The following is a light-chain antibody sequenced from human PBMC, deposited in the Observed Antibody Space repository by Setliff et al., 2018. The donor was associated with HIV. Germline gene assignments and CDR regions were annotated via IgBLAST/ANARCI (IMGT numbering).Light chain of an antibody. V-gene: IGLV2-14*01. J-gene: IGLJ1*01. Sequence: QSALTQPASVSGSPGQSITISCTGTSGDVGFYNFVSWYQLHPGKAPKLIIYEVSNRPSGVSNRSSGSKSGNTASLTISGLQPEDGADYYCSSYTNSVTVVFGTGTKVTVL. CDR2: EVS. CDR1: SGDVGFYNF. CDR3: SSYTNSVTVV.